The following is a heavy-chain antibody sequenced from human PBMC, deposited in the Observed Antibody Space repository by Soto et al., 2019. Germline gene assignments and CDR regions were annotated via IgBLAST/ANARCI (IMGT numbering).Heavy chain of an antibody. V-gene: IGHV4-61*01. CDR2: IYYSGST. CDR1: GGSIIISNFY. J-gene: IGHJ5*02. D-gene: IGHD3-9*01. Sequence: SETLSLTCSVSGGSIIISNFYWGWVRQSPGRGLEWIGYIYYSGSTNYNPSLKSRVTISVDTSKNQFSLKLSSVTAADTAVYYCARDDYDILTGRRGWFDPWGQGTLVTVSS. CDR3: ARDDYDILTGRRGWFDP.